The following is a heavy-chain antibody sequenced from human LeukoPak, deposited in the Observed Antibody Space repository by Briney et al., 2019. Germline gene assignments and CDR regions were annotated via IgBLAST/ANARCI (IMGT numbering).Heavy chain of an antibody. Sequence: ASETLSLTCTVSGGSISSYYWSWIRQPPGKGLEWIGYIYYSGSTNYNPTLKSRVTISVDTSKNQFSLKLSSVTAADTAVYYCARPSRHYYDSSGYGPRDAFDIWGQGTMVTVSS. V-gene: IGHV4-59*08. J-gene: IGHJ3*02. D-gene: IGHD3-22*01. CDR2: IYYSGST. CDR3: ARPSRHYYDSSGYGPRDAFDI. CDR1: GGSISSYY.